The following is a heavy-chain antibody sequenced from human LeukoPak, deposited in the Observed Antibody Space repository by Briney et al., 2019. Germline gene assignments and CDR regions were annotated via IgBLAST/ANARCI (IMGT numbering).Heavy chain of an antibody. CDR2: IYSGGST. J-gene: IGHJ4*02. CDR3: ARVDIAAARTFDY. D-gene: IGHD6-13*01. Sequence: PGGSLRLSCAASGFTFSQFAVHWVRQAPGKGLEWVSVIYSGGSTYYADSVKGRFTISRDNSKNTLYLQMNSLRAEDTAVYYCARVDIAAARTFDYWGQGTLVTVSS. V-gene: IGHV3-53*01. CDR1: GFTFSQFA.